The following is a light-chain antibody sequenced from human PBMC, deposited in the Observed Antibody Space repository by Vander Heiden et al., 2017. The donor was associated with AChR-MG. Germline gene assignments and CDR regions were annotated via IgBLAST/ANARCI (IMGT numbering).Light chain of an antibody. J-gene: IGLJ2*01. CDR2: EVN. CDR3: QSYAGSNIV. Sequence: QSALTPPPSASGSPGQSVTISCTGTSSDVGGYNLLSWYQQHPAKAPKLIIYEVNKRPSGVPDRFSGSKSGNTASLTVSGLQAEDEAYYYCQSYAGSNIVFGGGTKLTVL. CDR1: SSDVGGYNL. V-gene: IGLV2-8*01.